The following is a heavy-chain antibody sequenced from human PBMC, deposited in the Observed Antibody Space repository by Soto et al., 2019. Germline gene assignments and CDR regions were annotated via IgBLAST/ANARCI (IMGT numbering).Heavy chain of an antibody. J-gene: IGHJ3*02. D-gene: IGHD3-22*01. Sequence: ASVKVSCKASGYTFTNYGVSWVRQAPGQGLEWMGWISAYNGNTNYPQKVQGRVTMTTDTSTSTACMELRSLRSDDTAVYYCARGDYYDSSGYSGAFDIWGQGTMVTVSS. CDR2: ISAYNGNT. CDR1: GYTFTNYG. CDR3: ARGDYYDSSGYSGAFDI. V-gene: IGHV1-18*01.